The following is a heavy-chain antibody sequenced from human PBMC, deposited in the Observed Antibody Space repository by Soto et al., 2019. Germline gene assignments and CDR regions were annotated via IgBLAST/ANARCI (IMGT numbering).Heavy chain of an antibody. V-gene: IGHV1-46*03. CDR2: INPSGGST. D-gene: IGHD3-3*01. CDR1: GYTMTSDG. CDR3: ARGFTIFGVVITPDAFDI. Sequence: ASVKGYCKASGYTMTSDGISWVRQAPGQGLEWMGIINPSGGSTSYAQKFQGRVTMTRDTSTSTVYMELSSLRSEDTAVYYCARGFTIFGVVITPDAFDIWGQGTMVTVSS. J-gene: IGHJ3*02.